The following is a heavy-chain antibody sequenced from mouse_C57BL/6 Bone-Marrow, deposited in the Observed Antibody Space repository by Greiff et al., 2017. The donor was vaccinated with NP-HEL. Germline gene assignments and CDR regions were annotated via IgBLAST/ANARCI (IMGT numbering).Heavy chain of an antibody. CDR1: GYTFTSYW. Sequence: QVQLQQPGAELVKPGASVKMSCKASGYTFTSYWITWVKQRPGQGLEWIGDIYPGSGSTNYNEKFKSKATLTVDTSSSTAYMQLSSLTSKDSAVYYCARRDDGSSYDYFDYWGQGTTLTVSS. CDR2: IYPGSGST. V-gene: IGHV1-55*01. CDR3: ARRDDGSSYDYFDY. J-gene: IGHJ2*01. D-gene: IGHD1-1*01.